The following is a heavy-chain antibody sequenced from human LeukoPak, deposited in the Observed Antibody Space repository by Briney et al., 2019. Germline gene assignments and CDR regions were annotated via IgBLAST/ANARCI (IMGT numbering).Heavy chain of an antibody. CDR2: IDSSGGYM. CDR3: LRGVRRDY. Sequence: GGSLRLSCEASGFTFNTYIMNWARQAPGKGLEWVSSIDSSGGYMFYADSVKGRFIISRDNAKDSLYLQMNSLRVEDTAVYYCLRGVRRDYWGQGTLVTVSS. CDR1: GFTFNTYI. J-gene: IGHJ4*02. V-gene: IGHV3-21*06. D-gene: IGHD3-10*01.